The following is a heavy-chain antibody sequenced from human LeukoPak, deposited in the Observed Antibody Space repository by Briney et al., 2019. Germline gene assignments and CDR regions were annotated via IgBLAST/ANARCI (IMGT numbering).Heavy chain of an antibody. CDR1: GGTFSSYA. D-gene: IGHD6-13*01. CDR3: ARDRGIRYSSSRYGLDYYYYMDV. J-gene: IGHJ6*03. CDR2: IIPVFGSV. Sequence: ASVKVSCKASGGTFSSYAISWLRQAPGQGLEWMGGIIPVFGSVNYAQRFQGRITITTDASTRTAYMELSSLRSEDTAIYYCARDRGIRYSSSRYGLDYYYYMDVWGNGTTVTVSS. V-gene: IGHV1-69*05.